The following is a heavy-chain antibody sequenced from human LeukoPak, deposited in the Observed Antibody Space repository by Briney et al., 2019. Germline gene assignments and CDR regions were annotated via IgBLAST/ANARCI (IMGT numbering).Heavy chain of an antibody. CDR1: GFTFSSYA. D-gene: IGHD3-10*01. CDR2: IYYLGST. V-gene: IGHV4-59*01. CDR3: ARDRPGSYWYFDL. J-gene: IGHJ2*01. Sequence: GSLRLSCPASGFTFSSYAMSWIRQPPGKGLEWVGHIYYLGSTNYNPSLKSRVTISIDTSKNYFSLKLNSVIAADTAVYYCARDRPGSYWYFDLWGRGTLVTVSS.